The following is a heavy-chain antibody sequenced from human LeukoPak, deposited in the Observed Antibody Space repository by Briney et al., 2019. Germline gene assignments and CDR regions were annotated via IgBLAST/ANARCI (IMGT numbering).Heavy chain of an antibody. CDR1: GFIFSSYW. Sequence: GGSLRLSCAASGFIFSSYWMTWVRQAPGKGLEWVANIKQAGSENSYVDSVKGRFTISRDNAKNSLYLQMNSLRAEDTALYYCAKDSGPGIQNHSAQHWGQGTLVTVSS. J-gene: IGHJ1*01. V-gene: IGHV3-7*03. D-gene: IGHD6-13*01. CDR3: AKDSGPGIQNHSAQH. CDR2: IKQAGSEN.